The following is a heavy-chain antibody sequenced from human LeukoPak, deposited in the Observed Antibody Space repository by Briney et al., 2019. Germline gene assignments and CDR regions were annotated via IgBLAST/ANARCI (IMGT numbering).Heavy chain of an antibody. D-gene: IGHD3-3*01. CDR3: ARGGYYDFWSGYYNYYYYMDV. CDR1: GGSISSHY. Sequence: PSETLSLTCTVSGGSISSHYWSWIRQPPGKGLEGIGYIYYSGSTNYNPSLKSRVTITVDTSKNQFSLKLSSVTAADTAVYYCARGGYYDFWSGYYNYYYYMDVWGKGTTVTVSS. CDR2: IYYSGST. V-gene: IGHV4-59*11. J-gene: IGHJ6*03.